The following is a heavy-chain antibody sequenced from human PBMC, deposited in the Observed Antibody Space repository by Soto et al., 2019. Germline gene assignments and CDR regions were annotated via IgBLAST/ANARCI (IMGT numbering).Heavy chain of an antibody. CDR1: GFTFSSYA. CDR3: AKTVVAATWGFDAFDI. J-gene: IGHJ3*02. Sequence: EVQLLESGGGLVQPGGSLRLSCAASGFTFSSYAMSWVRQAPGKGLEWVSAISGSGGSTYYADSVKGRFTISRDNSKNTLHLQRNSLRAEDTAVYYCAKTVVAATWGFDAFDIWGQGTMVTVSS. D-gene: IGHD2-15*01. CDR2: ISGSGGST. V-gene: IGHV3-23*01.